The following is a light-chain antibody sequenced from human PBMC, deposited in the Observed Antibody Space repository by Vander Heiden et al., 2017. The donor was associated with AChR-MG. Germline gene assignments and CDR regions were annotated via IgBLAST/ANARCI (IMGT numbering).Light chain of an antibody. CDR3: QAWDRSTAGV. Sequence: SYELTQPPSVSVSPGQTASITCSGDKLGDKYACWYQQKPGQSPVLVIYQDSKRPSGIPERVSGSNSGNTANLTISGTQAMDEADYYCQAWDRSTAGVFGTGTKVTVL. J-gene: IGLJ1*01. CDR2: QDS. CDR1: KLGDKY. V-gene: IGLV3-1*01.